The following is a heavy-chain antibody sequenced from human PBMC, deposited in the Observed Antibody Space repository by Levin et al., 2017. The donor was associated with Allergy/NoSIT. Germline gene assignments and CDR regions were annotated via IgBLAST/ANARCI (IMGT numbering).Heavy chain of an antibody. CDR1: GFSFSTYG. D-gene: IGHD2-2*01. J-gene: IGHJ6*03. CDR2: MSYDGSNK. V-gene: IGHV3-30*03. Sequence: GESLKISCAASGFSFSTYGMHWVRQPPGKGLECVAVMSYDGSNKYYADSVKGRFSISRDNSKNTVYLQMNGLRAEDTAVYYCARAAYQLYYYMDVWGKGTTVTVSS. CDR3: ARAAYQLYYYMDV.